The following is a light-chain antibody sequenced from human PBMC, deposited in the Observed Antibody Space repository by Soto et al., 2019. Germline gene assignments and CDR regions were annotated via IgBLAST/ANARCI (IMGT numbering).Light chain of an antibody. Sequence: ELVLTQSPGTLSLSPGEIATLSCRACQRVRSSYLAWYQQQPGQAPTLLIYGASSRATGISDMFSGSGSGTDVALTISSLEPDDIAVYFGHQYGMLYTFGKGTKLEIK. CDR2: GAS. CDR3: HQYGMLYT. CDR1: QRVRSSY. V-gene: IGKV3-20*01. J-gene: IGKJ2*01.